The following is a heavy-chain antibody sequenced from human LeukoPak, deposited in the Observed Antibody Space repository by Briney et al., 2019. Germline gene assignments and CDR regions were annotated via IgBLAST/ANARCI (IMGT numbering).Heavy chain of an antibody. CDR2: IIPIFGTA. CDR3: ARGSDVLLWFGDLFFDP. CDR1: GGTFSSYA. J-gene: IGHJ5*02. V-gene: IGHV1-69*06. D-gene: IGHD3-10*01. Sequence: ASVKVSYKASGGTFSSYAISWVRQAPGQGLEWMGGIIPIFGTANYAQKFQGRVTITADKPTSTAYMELSSLRSEDTAVYYCARGSDVLLWFGDLFFDPWGQGTLVTVSP.